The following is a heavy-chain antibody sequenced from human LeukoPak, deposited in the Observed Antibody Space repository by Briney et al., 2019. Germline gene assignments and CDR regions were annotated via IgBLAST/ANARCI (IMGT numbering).Heavy chain of an antibody. Sequence: ASVKASCKASGGTFSSYAISWVRQAPGQGLEWMGGIIPIFGTANYAQKFQGRVTITADESTSTAYMELSSLRSEDTAVYYCARGVSATVVTLGYYYYGMDVWGQGTTVTVSS. CDR1: GGTFSSYA. V-gene: IGHV1-69*13. CDR3: ARGVSATVVTLGYYYYGMDV. D-gene: IGHD4-23*01. J-gene: IGHJ6*02. CDR2: IIPIFGTA.